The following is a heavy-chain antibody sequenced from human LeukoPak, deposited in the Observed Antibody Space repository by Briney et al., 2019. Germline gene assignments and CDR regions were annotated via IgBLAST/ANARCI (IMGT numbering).Heavy chain of an antibody. Sequence: SETLSLTCTVSGASISNYYWSWLRQTPGNGLKWMGHIHSSRGSSYYPSLKSRLTLSIDTSRNQLSLKLPSVTAADTAVYFCARLGSYHDFWGQGALVTVSS. CDR2: IHSSRGS. D-gene: IGHD1-26*01. J-gene: IGHJ4*02. CDR1: GASISNYY. CDR3: ARLGSYHDF. V-gene: IGHV4-4*09.